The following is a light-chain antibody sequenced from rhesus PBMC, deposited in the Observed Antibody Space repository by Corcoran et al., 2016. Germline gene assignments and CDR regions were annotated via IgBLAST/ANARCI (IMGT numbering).Light chain of an antibody. J-gene: IGKJ3*01. Sequence: DIQMTQSPSSLSASVGDRVTVTCRASQGINKELSWYQQTPGTAPTLLIYAASSWQTGVPSRFSGSGSGTVFTLTISSLQPEEFATSYCLQYYTTPFTFGPGTKLDIK. CDR3: LQYYTTPFT. CDR2: AAS. V-gene: IGKV1-94*01. CDR1: QGINKE.